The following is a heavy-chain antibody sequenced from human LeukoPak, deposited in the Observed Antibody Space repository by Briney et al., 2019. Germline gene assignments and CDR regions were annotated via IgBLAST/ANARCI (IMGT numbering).Heavy chain of an antibody. D-gene: IGHD3-22*01. CDR2: IYYSGST. Sequence: PSETLSLTCTVSGGSISSGGYYWSWIRQHPGKGLEWIGYIYYSGSTYYNPSLKSRVTISVDTSKNQFSLKLSSVTAADTAVYYCARGYDSSGYYPMIFDYWGQGTLVTVSS. CDR3: ARGYDSSGYYPMIFDY. J-gene: IGHJ4*02. V-gene: IGHV4-31*03. CDR1: GGSISSGGYY.